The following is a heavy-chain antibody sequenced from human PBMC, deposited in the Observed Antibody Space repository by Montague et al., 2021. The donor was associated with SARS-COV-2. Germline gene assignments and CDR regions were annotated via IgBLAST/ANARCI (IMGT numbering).Heavy chain of an antibody. D-gene: IGHD1-26*01. Sequence: SETLSLTCTVSGGSISSYYWSWIRQPPGKGLEYIGYIFYSGSSTYNPSLKSRVTMSVDTSKNQFSLKLTSVAAADTAVYYCARYGSYFEHWGQGTLVTVSS. J-gene: IGHJ4*02. V-gene: IGHV4-59*01. CDR3: ARYGSYFEH. CDR2: IFYSGSS. CDR1: GGSISSYY.